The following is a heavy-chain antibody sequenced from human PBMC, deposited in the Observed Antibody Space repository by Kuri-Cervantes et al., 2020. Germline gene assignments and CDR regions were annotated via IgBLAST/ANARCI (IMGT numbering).Heavy chain of an antibody. CDR3: AKGVRFGSGSHLPQDY. D-gene: IGHD3-10*01. CDR1: GFTFSSYG. J-gene: IGHJ4*02. CDR2: IWYDGSNK. V-gene: IGHV3-30*02. Sequence: GESLKISCAASGFTFSSYGMHWVRQAPGKGLEWVAVIWYDGSNKYYADSVKGRFTISRDNSKNTLYLQMNSLRAEDTAVYYCAKGVRFGSGSHLPQDYWGQGTLVTVSS.